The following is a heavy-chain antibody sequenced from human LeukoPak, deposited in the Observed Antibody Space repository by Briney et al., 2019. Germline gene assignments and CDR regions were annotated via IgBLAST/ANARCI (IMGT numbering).Heavy chain of an antibody. CDR2: IYTSGST. J-gene: IGHJ4*02. Sequence: RSSETLSLTCFVSGGSLTSYYWSWIRQPAGKGLEWIGRIYTSGSTNYNPSLKSRVTMSVDTSKNQFSLKLSSVTAADTAVYYCARGYYSNGYFDYWGQGTLVTVSS. CDR1: GGSLTSYY. CDR3: ARGYYSNGYFDY. V-gene: IGHV4-4*07. D-gene: IGHD4-4*01.